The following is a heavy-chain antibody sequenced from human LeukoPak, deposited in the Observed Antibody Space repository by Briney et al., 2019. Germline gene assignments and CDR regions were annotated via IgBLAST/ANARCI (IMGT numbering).Heavy chain of an antibody. V-gene: IGHV1-2*07. CDR3: GRDGWFGKSLYSHHNWCDH. CDR2: ISPNSDDT. D-gene: IGHD3-10*01. CDR1: GFTLTGYY. J-gene: IGHJ5*02. Sequence: ASVKVSCKVSGFTLTGYYMHCVRRAPGQGLEWIGCISPNSDDTDYAHKSQGRVSMTWATSSSTAYLDLGRLPSDDPAVYYCGRDGWFGKSLYSHHNWCDHWGQGTLVTVS.